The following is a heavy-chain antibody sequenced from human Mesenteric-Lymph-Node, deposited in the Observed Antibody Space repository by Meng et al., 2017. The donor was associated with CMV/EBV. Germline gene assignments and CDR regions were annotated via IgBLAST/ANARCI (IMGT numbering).Heavy chain of an antibody. CDR1: GFTFSSYG. CDR3: AKLPKTFYDVLTGYSPAGYFDY. D-gene: IGHD3-9*01. V-gene: IGHV3-30*02. J-gene: IGHJ4*02. CDR2: IRYDGSNK. Sequence: GESLKISCAASGFTFSSYGMHWVRQAPGKGLEWVAFIRYDGSNKYYADSVKGRFTISRDNSKNTLYLQMNSLRAEDTAVYYCAKLPKTFYDVLTGYSPAGYFDYWGQGILVTVSS.